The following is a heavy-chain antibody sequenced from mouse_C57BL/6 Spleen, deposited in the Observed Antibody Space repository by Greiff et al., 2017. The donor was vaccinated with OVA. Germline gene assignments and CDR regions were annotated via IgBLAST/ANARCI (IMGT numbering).Heavy chain of an antibody. D-gene: IGHD3-2*02. CDR2: ISNGGGST. Sequence: EVQGVESGGGLVQPGGSLKLSCAASGFTFSDYYMYWVRQTPEKRLEWVAYISNGGGSTYYPDTVKGRFTISRDNAKNTLYLQMSRLKSEDTAMYYCARLLDSSGYAAMDYWGQGTSVTVSS. J-gene: IGHJ4*01. CDR3: ARLLDSSGYAAMDY. CDR1: GFTFSDYY. V-gene: IGHV5-12*01.